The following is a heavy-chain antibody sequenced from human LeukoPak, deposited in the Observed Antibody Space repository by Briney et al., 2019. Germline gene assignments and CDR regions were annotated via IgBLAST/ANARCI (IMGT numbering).Heavy chain of an antibody. CDR2: IYSGGST. J-gene: IGHJ2*01. CDR3: ARGSHYDSSGFTLFDL. V-gene: IGHV3-66*01. Sequence: GGSLRLSCAASGFTVSSSYMSWVRQAPGKGLEWVSVIYSGGSTYYADSVEGRFAISRDNSQNTLYLQMNSLRAEDTAVYYCARGSHYDSSGFTLFDLWGRGTLVTVSS. D-gene: IGHD3-22*01. CDR1: GFTVSSSY.